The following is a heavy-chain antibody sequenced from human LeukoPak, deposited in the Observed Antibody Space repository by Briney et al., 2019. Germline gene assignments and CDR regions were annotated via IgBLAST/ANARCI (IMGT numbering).Heavy chain of an antibody. CDR3: ARSLTAAGPYCYYYYMDV. D-gene: IGHD6-13*01. Sequence: GGSLRLSCASSGFTVSSNYMSWVREAPGKGREWVSVIYSGGSTYYADSVKGRFTISRDNSKNTLYPQMNSLRAEDTAVYYCARSLTAAGPYCYYYYMDVWGKGTTVTVSS. V-gene: IGHV3-53*01. CDR2: IYSGGST. J-gene: IGHJ6*03. CDR1: GFTVSSNY.